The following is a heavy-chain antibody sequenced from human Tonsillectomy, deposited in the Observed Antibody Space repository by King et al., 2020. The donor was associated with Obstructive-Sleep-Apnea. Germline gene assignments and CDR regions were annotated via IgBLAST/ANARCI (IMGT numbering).Heavy chain of an antibody. CDR2: ISSSSSYT. CDR3: ARLGESGYYGMDV. D-gene: IGHD3-3*01. CDR1: GFTFSDYY. Sequence: QLVQSGGGLVKPGGSLRLSCAASGFTFSDYYMSWIRQAPGKGLEWVSYISSSSSYTNYADSVKGRFTISRDNAKNSLSLQMNSLRAEDTALYYCARLGESGYYGMDVWGQGTTVTVSS. V-gene: IGHV3-11*06. J-gene: IGHJ6*02.